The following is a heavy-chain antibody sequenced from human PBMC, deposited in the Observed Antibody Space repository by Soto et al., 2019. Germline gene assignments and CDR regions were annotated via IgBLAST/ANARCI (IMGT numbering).Heavy chain of an antibody. V-gene: IGHV3-11*01. Sequence: LRLSCAASGFTFSDYYMSWIRQAPGKGLEWVSYITSSGSSIYYADSVKGRFTISRDNAKNSLYLQMNSLRAEDTAVYYCARDKGQLVPADGYWGQGTLVTVSS. CDR2: ITSSGSSI. D-gene: IGHD6-6*01. J-gene: IGHJ4*02. CDR1: GFTFSDYY. CDR3: ARDKGQLVPADGY.